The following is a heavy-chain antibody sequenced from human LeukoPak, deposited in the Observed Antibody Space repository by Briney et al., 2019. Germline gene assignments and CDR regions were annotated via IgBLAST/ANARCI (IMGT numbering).Heavy chain of an antibody. D-gene: IGHD1-26*01. CDR2: IKSKAAGGTI. CDR1: GFTFSNAW. CDR3: TTGESMVGSTIHIRWAD. V-gene: IGHV3-15*01. Sequence: PGGSLRLSCAASGFTFSNAWMTWVRQAPGKGLEWVGRIKSKAAGGTIDYAAPVKGRFTISRDDSKNTLYLQMNSLKTEDTAVYYCTTGESMVGSTIHIRWADWGQGTLVTVSS. J-gene: IGHJ4*02.